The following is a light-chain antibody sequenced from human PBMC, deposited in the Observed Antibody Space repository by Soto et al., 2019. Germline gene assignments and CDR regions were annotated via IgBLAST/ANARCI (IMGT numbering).Light chain of an antibody. CDR2: GAF. J-gene: IGKJ2*01. V-gene: IGKV3-15*01. CDR1: QTISSGF. Sequence: EIVLTQSPGILYLSPGDRATLSCRASQTISSGFLAWYQQKPGQAPRLLIYGAFIRATGVPARFSGSGSGTEFTLTISSLQSEDFAVYYCQQYNDWPPYSFGQGTKV. CDR3: QQYNDWPPYS.